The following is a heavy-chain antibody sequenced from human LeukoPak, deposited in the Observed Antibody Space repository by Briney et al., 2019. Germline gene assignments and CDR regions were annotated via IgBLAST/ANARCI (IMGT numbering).Heavy chain of an antibody. D-gene: IGHD3-22*01. CDR3: TTLGYHLDS. J-gene: IGHJ4*02. CDR2: FAGSDTTT. Sequence: GGSLRLSCAVSGFDFYAYEMNWVRQAPGKGLEWVAYFAGSDTTTYYADSVKGRFTISRDNAKNSLYLQMNSLRAEDTALYYCTTLGYHLDSWGQGTLVTVSS. V-gene: IGHV3-48*03. CDR1: GFDFYAYE.